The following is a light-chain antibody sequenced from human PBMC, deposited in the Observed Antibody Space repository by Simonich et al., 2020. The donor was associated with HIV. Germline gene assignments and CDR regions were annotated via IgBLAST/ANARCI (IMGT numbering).Light chain of an antibody. J-gene: IGKJ3*01. CDR3: QQYYSTPLT. CDR2: WAS. CDR1: QSGLSSSNNRNY. V-gene: IGKV4-1*01. Sequence: DIVMTQSPDSLAVSLGERATINCKSSQSGLSSSNNRNYLGWFQQKPGQSPKLLIYWASTRESGVPDRFSGSGSGTDFTLTISSLQAEDVAVYYCQQYYSTPLTFGPGTKVDIK.